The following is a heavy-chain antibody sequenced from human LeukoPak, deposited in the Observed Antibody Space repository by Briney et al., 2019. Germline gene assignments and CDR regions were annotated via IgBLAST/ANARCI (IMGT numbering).Heavy chain of an antibody. CDR2: ISASGGST. J-gene: IGHJ4*02. V-gene: IGHV3-23*01. CDR3: ARYSSGWSIDY. D-gene: IGHD6-19*01. CDR1: GFTFSSSA. Sequence: GGSLRLSCAASGFTFSSSAMIWVRQVPGKGLEWVSGISASGGSTYYADSVRGRFTISSDNSKNTLYVQMNSLRAEDTAVYHCARYSSGWSIDYWGQGSLVTVSS.